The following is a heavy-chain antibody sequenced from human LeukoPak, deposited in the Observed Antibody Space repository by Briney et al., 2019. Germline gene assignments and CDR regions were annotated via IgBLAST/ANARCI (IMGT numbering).Heavy chain of an antibody. J-gene: IGHJ4*02. D-gene: IGHD5-12*01. CDR2: ISYDGSNK. CDR3: AKHRQKVATKGPLDY. CDR1: GFTFSSYG. V-gene: IGHV3-30*18. Sequence: GRSLRLSCAASGFTFSSYGMHWVRQAPGKGLEWVAVISYDGSNKYYADSVKGRFTISRDNSKNTLYLQMNTLRAEDTAVYYCAKHRQKVATKGPLDYWGQGTLVTVSS.